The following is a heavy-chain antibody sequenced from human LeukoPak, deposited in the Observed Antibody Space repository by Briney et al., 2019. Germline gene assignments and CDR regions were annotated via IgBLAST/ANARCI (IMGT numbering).Heavy chain of an antibody. D-gene: IGHD6-19*01. V-gene: IGHV3-21*01. Sequence: PAGSLRLSCAASGFTFSSYSMNWVRQAPGKGLEWVSSISSSSSYIYYADSVKGRFTISRDNAKNSLYLQMNSLRAEDTAVYYCATSIAVADDFDYWGQGTLVAVSS. CDR2: ISSSSSYI. CDR3: ATSIAVADDFDY. J-gene: IGHJ4*02. CDR1: GFTFSSYS.